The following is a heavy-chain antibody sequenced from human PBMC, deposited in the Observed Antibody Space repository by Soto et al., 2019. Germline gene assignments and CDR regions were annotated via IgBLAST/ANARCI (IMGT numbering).Heavy chain of an antibody. D-gene: IGHD1-26*01. CDR2: INPTGGST. Sequence: ASVKVSCKASGYTFTTYYIHWVRQAPGQGLEWMGMINPTGGSTSYAQKFQGRVTMTRDTSTSTVYMELSSLRSEDTAVYYCARNVNSGLDYWGQGTLVTVSS. V-gene: IGHV1-46*01. CDR3: ARNVNSGLDY. CDR1: GYTFTTYY. J-gene: IGHJ4*02.